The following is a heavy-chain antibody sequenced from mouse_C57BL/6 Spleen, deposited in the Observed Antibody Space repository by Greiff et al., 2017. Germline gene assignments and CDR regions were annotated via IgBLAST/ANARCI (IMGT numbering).Heavy chain of an antibody. CDR3: SRGGYPYAMDY. CDR1: GYTFTSYS. D-gene: IGHD2-2*01. CDR2: IHPSRGST. Sequence: QVQLQQPGAELVKPGASVKLSCKASGYTFTSYSMHWVKQRPEQGLEWIGMIHPSRGSTNYNEKFKSKATLTVDKSSSTAYMQLSSLTSEDAAVYYCSRGGYPYAMDYWGQGTSVTVSS. J-gene: IGHJ4*01. V-gene: IGHV1-64*01.